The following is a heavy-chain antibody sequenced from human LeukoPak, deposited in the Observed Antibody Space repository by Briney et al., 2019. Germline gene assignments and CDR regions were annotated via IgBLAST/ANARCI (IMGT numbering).Heavy chain of an antibody. J-gene: IGHJ4*02. CDR3: ARGYGSSGWNFDY. D-gene: IGHD6-19*01. Sequence: SQTLSLTCAISGDSVSSNSAAWNWIRQSPSRGLEGLGRTYYRSKWYNDYAVSVKSRITINPDTAKNQFSLQLNAVTPEDTAVYYCARGYGSSGWNFDYWGQGTLVTVSS. V-gene: IGHV6-1*01. CDR1: GDSVSSNSAA. CDR2: TYYRSKWYN.